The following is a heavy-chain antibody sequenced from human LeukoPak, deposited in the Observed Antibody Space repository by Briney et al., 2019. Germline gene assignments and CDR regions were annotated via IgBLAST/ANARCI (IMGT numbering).Heavy chain of an antibody. V-gene: IGHV3-30*18. Sequence: PGGSLRLSCAASGFTFSSYGMHWVRQAPGKGLEWVADISYDGSNRYYADSVKGRFTISRDNSKNTLYLQMNSLRAEDTAVYYCVKRRLGYYYDSSGYRFAYWGQGTLVTVSS. J-gene: IGHJ4*02. D-gene: IGHD3-22*01. CDR3: VKRRLGYYYDSSGYRFAY. CDR2: ISYDGSNR. CDR1: GFTFSSYG.